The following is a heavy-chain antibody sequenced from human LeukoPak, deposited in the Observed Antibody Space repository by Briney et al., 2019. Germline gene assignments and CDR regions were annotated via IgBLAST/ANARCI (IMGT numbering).Heavy chain of an antibody. CDR3: ARDQSGGYSYGYAGY. CDR1: GFTFSSYS. J-gene: IGHJ4*02. CDR2: ISYSSSSI. V-gene: IGHV3-21*01. Sequence: GGSLRLSCAASGFTFSSYSMNWVRQAPGKGLEWVSSISYSSSSIYYADSVKGRFTISRDNAKNSLYLQMNSLRAEDTAVYYCARDQSGGYSYGYAGYWGQGTLVTVSS. D-gene: IGHD5-18*01.